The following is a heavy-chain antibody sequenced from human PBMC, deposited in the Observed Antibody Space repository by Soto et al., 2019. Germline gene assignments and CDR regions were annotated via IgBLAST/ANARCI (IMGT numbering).Heavy chain of an antibody. Sequence: QVQLVESGGGVVQPGRSLRLSCAASGFTFSSYGMHWVRQAPGKGLEWVAVIWYDGSNKYYADSVKGRFTISRDNSKNTLYLQRNSLRAEYTAVYYCARDRYCSGGSCYGEYYYYGMDVWGQGTTVTVSS. CDR3: ARDRYCSGGSCYGEYYYYGMDV. CDR2: IWYDGSNK. J-gene: IGHJ6*02. V-gene: IGHV3-33*01. CDR1: GFTFSSYG. D-gene: IGHD2-15*01.